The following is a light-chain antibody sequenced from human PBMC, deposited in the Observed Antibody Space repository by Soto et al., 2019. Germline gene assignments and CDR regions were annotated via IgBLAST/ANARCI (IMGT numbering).Light chain of an antibody. CDR3: QQYNNWPPGT. V-gene: IGKV3-15*01. Sequence: EIVMTQSPATLSVSLGERATLSCRASHNVRSSLAWYQQKAGQAPRLLIHGASTRATGIPGRFSGSGSGTEFTLIISSLQSEDFAVYYCQQYNNWPPGTFGQGTRLEN. CDR2: GAS. J-gene: IGKJ5*01. CDR1: HNVRSS.